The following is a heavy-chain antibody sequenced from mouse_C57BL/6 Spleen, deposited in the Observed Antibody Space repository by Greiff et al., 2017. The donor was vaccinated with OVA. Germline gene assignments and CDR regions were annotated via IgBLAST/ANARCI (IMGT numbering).Heavy chain of an antibody. CDR1: GYSITSGYY. CDR2: ISYDGSN. CDR3: ARVSPPFTFDV. Sequence: EVHLVESGPGLVKPSQSLSLTCSVTGYSITSGYYWNWIRQFPGNKLEWMGYISYDGSNNYNPSLKNRISITRDTSKNQFFLKLNSVTTEDTATYYCARVSPPFTFDVWGTGTTVTVSS. D-gene: IGHD1-1*01. V-gene: IGHV3-6*01. J-gene: IGHJ1*03.